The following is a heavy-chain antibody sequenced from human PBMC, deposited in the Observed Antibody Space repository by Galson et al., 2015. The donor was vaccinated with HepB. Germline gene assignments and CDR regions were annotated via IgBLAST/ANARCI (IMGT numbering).Heavy chain of an antibody. Sequence: SLRLSCAASGFTFSNYGMHWVRQAPGKGLEWVAFIGYDGSKKYYADSVKGRFTISRDNSKNTLYLQMNSLRAEDTAVYYCAKDASSYYIHYWAQGTLVTISS. CDR1: GFTFSNYG. CDR2: IGYDGSKK. D-gene: IGHD1-26*01. V-gene: IGHV3-30*02. CDR3: AKDASSYYIHY. J-gene: IGHJ4*02.